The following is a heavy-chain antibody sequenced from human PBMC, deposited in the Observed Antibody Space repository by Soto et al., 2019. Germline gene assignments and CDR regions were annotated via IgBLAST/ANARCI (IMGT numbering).Heavy chain of an antibody. CDR1: GFTFSYYF. CDR3: VRDSARIVVVPRVDGDNWLDP. Sequence: PGGSLRLSCAASGFTFSYYFMSWIRQAPGKGLEWVSFISGSSDNIKYADSMKGRFTISRDNAKNSLYLQMNSLRAEDTAVYYCVRDSARIVVVPRVDGDNWLDPWGQGTLVTVSS. V-gene: IGHV3-11*06. J-gene: IGHJ5*02. D-gene: IGHD2-2*01. CDR2: ISGSSDNI.